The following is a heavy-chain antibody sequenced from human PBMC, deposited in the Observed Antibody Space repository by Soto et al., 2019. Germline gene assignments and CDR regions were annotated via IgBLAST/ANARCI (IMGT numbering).Heavy chain of an antibody. V-gene: IGHV1-8*01. CDR3: VRGPGSSDWRDYYYYGMDV. J-gene: IGHJ6*02. D-gene: IGHD6-19*01. Sequence: QVQLVQSGAEVKKPGASVKVSCKASGYTFTSYDINWVRQATGQGLEWMGWMNPNSGYTGYAQKFQGRVTMTRSTSISPAYMGLSSLRSEDTAVYYCVRGPGSSDWRDYYYYGMDVWGQGTTVTVSS. CDR1: GYTFTSYD. CDR2: MNPNSGYT.